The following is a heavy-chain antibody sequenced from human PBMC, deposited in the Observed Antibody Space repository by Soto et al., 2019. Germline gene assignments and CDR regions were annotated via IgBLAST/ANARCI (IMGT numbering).Heavy chain of an antibody. CDR2: IYYSGNT. CDR1: GASISSDNYY. J-gene: IGHJ5*02. Sequence: SETLSLTCSVSGASISSDNYYWGWIRQNPGKGLEWIGSIYYSGNTDYNPSLKSRITMSVDMSNKQFSLTLRSVTAADTAIYYCVRDGTKNLRDRFDPWGRGILVTVSS. D-gene: IGHD1-1*01. CDR3: VRDGTKNLRDRFDP. V-gene: IGHV4-39*07.